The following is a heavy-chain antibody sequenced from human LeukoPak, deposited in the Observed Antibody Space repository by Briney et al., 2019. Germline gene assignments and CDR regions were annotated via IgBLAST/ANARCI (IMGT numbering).Heavy chain of an antibody. J-gene: IGHJ4*02. CDR3: ARAPLALVSQLFDY. CDR2: ITPIFGTA. V-gene: IGHV1-69*05. Sequence: SVKVSCKASGGTFSSYAISWVRQAPGQGLEWMGGITPIFGTANYAQKFQGRVTITTDESTSTAHMELSSLRSEDTAVYYCARAPLALVSQLFDYWGQGTLVTVSS. D-gene: IGHD6-13*01. CDR1: GGTFSSYA.